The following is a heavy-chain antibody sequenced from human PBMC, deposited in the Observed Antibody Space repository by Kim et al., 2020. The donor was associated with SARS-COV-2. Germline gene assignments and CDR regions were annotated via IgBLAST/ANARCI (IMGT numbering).Heavy chain of an antibody. D-gene: IGHD4-17*01. CDR2: T. J-gene: IGHJ4*02. Sequence: TKYAQKVQGRVIMTTDTSTNTAYMELGSLRSDDAAMYYFARGAYGDVSFDYWGQGTLVTVSS. V-gene: IGHV1-18*01. CDR3: ARGAYGDVSFDY.